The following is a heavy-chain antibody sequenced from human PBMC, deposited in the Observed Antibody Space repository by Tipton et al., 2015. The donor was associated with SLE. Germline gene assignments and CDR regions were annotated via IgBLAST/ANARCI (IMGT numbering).Heavy chain of an antibody. CDR2: INHSGSI. Sequence: TLSLTCAVYGGSFSGYYLSWIRQPPGKGLEWIGEINHSGSINYNPSLKSRVTISVDTSKNQFSLKMNSVTATDAAVYYCARHPGRTLYWYFDLWDRGTLVTVSS. CDR3: ARHPGRTLYWYFDL. V-gene: IGHV4-34*01. CDR1: GGSFSGYY. D-gene: IGHD1-26*01. J-gene: IGHJ2*01.